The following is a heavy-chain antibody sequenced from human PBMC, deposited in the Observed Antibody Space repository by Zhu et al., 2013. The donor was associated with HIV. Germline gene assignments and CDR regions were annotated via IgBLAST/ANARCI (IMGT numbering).Heavy chain of an antibody. D-gene: IGHD2-15*01. V-gene: IGHV1-69*01. CDR3: ATGEEKYCSGGSCYPFEYNWFDP. J-gene: IGHJ5*02. Sequence: QVQLVQSGAEVKKPGSSVKVSCKASGGTFSSYAISWVRQAPGQGLEWMGGIIPIFGTANYAQKFQGRVTITADESTSTAYMELSSLRSEDTAVYYCATGEEKYCSGGSCYPFEYNWFDPWGQGTLVTVSS. CDR2: IIPIFGTA. CDR1: GGTFSSYA.